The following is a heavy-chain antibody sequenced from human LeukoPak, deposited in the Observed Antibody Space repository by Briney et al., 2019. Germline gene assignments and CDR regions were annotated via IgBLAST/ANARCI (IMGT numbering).Heavy chain of an antibody. CDR1: GFTFSSYA. V-gene: IGHV3-30*04. Sequence: PGGSLRLSCAASGFTFSSYAMHWVRQAPGKGLEWVAVISYDGSNKYYADSVKGRFTISRDNSKDTLYLQMNSLRAEDTAVYYCARGWNDLFGVSGYYYYYGMDVWGQGTTVTVSS. J-gene: IGHJ6*02. CDR2: ISYDGSNK. D-gene: IGHD1-1*01. CDR3: ARGWNDLFGVSGYYYYYGMDV.